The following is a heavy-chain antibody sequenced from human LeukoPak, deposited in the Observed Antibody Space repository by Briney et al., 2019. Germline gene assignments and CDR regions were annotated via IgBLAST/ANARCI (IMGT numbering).Heavy chain of an antibody. CDR3: ASGRILTGYFPSYYYYYMDV. V-gene: IGHV4-34*01. CDR1: GGSFSGYY. D-gene: IGHD3-9*01. Sequence: SETLSLTCAVYGGSFSGYYWSWIRQPPGKGLEWIGEINHSGSTNYNPSLKSRVTISVDTSKNQFSLKLSSVTAADTAVYYCASGRILTGYFPSYYYYYMDVWGKGTTVTISS. J-gene: IGHJ6*03. CDR2: INHSGST.